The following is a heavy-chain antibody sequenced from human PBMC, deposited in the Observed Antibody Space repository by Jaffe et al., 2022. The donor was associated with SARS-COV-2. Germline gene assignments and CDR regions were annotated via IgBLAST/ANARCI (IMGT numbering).Heavy chain of an antibody. J-gene: IGHJ4*02. D-gene: IGHD4-17*01. CDR2: ISDSGRST. V-gene: IGHV3-23*04. CDR1: GFTFSRYA. Sequence: EVQLVESGGGLVQPGGSLRLSCATSGFTFSRYAMSWVRQAPGKGLEWVSAISDSGRSTYYADSVKGRFTISRDNSRNTLYLQMSSLRAEDTAVYFCAKDHHSTVGGQGALVTVSS. CDR3: AKDHHSTV.